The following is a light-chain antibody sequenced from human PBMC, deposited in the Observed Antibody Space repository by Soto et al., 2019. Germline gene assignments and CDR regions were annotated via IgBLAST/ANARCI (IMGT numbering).Light chain of an antibody. CDR1: SSNIGNNY. Sequence: QSVLTQSPSVSAAPGQQVTISCSGSSSNIGNNYVSWYQQLPGTAPKLLIYDNNKRPSGIPDRFSGSKSGTSGTLDIIGLQTGDEADYYCATWDGSLPGEVFGGGTKVTVL. J-gene: IGLJ2*01. CDR3: ATWDGSLPGEV. CDR2: DNN. V-gene: IGLV1-51*01.